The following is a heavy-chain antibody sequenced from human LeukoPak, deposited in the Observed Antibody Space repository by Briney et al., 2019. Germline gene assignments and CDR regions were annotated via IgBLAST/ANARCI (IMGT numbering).Heavy chain of an antibody. Sequence: SLRLSCAASGFTFDDYAMHWVRQAPGKGLEWVSGISWNSGSIGYADSVKGRFTISRDNAKNSLYLQMNSLRAEDTALYYCAKGLGIVVVPAAMAFDPWGQGTLVTVSS. CDR1: GFTFDDYA. J-gene: IGHJ5*02. CDR3: AKGLGIVVVPAAMAFDP. D-gene: IGHD2-2*01. V-gene: IGHV3-9*01. CDR2: ISWNSGSI.